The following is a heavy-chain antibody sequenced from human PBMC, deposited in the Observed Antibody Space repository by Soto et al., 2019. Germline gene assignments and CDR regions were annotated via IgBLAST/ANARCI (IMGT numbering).Heavy chain of an antibody. V-gene: IGHV1-69*13. D-gene: IGHD6-13*01. CDR1: GGTFSSYA. J-gene: IGHJ5*02. CDR3: ARSNRYSSSWFQSHNWFDP. Sequence: ASVKVSCKASGGTFSSYAISWVRQAPGQGREWMGGIIPIFGTANYAQKFQGRVTITADESTSTAYMELSSLRSEDTAVYYCARSNRYSSSWFQSHNWFDPWGQGXLVTVSS. CDR2: IIPIFGTA.